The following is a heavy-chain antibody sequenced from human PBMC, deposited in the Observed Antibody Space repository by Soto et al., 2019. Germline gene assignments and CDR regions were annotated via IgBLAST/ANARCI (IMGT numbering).Heavy chain of an antibody. CDR3: ARHTKNYGMDV. J-gene: IGHJ6*02. D-gene: IGHD2-21*01. CDR1: WDSVSSNNAG. CDR2: TYYRSKWSN. V-gene: IGHV6-1*01. Sequence: SQTLSLTWAISWDSVSSNNAGWNWIRQSPSRGLEWLGRTYYRSKWSNDYAVSVKSRITINPDTSKNQFSLQLNSVTPEDTAVYYCARHTKNYGMDVWGQGTTVTVSS.